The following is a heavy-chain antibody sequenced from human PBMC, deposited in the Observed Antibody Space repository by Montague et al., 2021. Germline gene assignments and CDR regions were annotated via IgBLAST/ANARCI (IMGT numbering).Heavy chain of an antibody. CDR2: IKQDGSEK. Sequence: SLRLSCAASGFTFRNYWMSWVRQAPGKGLEWVANIKQDGSEKHYVDSVKGRFTISRDNAKNSLYLQMNSLRAEDTAAYFCARDQGQGYCGGDCYVGLDYWGQGTLVTVSS. V-gene: IGHV3-7*01. CDR1: GFTFRNYW. J-gene: IGHJ4*02. CDR3: ARDQGQGYCGGDCYVGLDY. D-gene: IGHD2-21*01.